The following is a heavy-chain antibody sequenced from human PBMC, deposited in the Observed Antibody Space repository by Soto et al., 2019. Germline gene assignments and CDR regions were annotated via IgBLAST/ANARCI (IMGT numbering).Heavy chain of an antibody. CDR2: FIPLFRPA. CDR1: GGTFSSYT. J-gene: IGHJ6*02. Sequence: QVQLVQSGAEVKKPGSSVKVYCKTSGGTFSSYTISWVRQAPGQGLEWMGGFIPLFRPATYAQKFQGRVTITANKSTNTAYMELSGLGFEDTAVYYCARDCGSTNCFDMDVWGQGTTVTVSS. D-gene: IGHD2-2*01. V-gene: IGHV1-69*06. CDR3: ARDCGSTNCFDMDV.